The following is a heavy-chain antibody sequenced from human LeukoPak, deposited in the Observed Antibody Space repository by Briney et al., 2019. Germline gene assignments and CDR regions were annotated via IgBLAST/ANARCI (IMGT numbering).Heavy chain of an antibody. CDR2: IGGSCAST. Sequence: GGSLRLSCAASGFTFRTYTMNWVRQAPGKGLEWVSTIGGSCASTYYGDSVKGRFAISRDNSKNMLFLDMNSLKAEDTAIYYCARRLSPDYYDSGRLPRGYGMDVWGQGTKVTVSS. J-gene: IGHJ6*02. D-gene: IGHD3-10*01. CDR1: GFTFRTYT. CDR3: ARRLSPDYYDSGRLPRGYGMDV. V-gene: IGHV3-23*01.